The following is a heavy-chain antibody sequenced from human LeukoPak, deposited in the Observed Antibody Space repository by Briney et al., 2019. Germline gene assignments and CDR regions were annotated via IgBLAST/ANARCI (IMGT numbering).Heavy chain of an antibody. Sequence: GGSLRLSCAASGFTFSSYSMNWVRQAPGKGLEWVSSISSSSYIYYADSVKGRFTISRDNAKNSLYLQMNSLRAEDTAVYYCARDLTIFGVFIISQGFDYWGQGTLVTVSS. D-gene: IGHD3-3*01. V-gene: IGHV3-21*01. CDR1: GFTFSSYS. J-gene: IGHJ4*02. CDR2: ISSSSYI. CDR3: ARDLTIFGVFIISQGFDY.